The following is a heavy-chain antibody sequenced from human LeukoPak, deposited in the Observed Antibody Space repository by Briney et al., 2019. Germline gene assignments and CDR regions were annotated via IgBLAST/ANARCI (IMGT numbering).Heavy chain of an antibody. CDR2: IYSGGRT. J-gene: IGHJ4*02. V-gene: IGHV3-53*01. Sequence: PGGSLRLSCAASGFIVSSNYMSWVRQAPGKGLEWVPVIYSGGRTYYADSVKGRFTISRDNSKNTLYLQMNSLRAEDTAVYYCVREAGGDYFDYWGQGSLVTVSS. D-gene: IGHD3-10*01. CDR3: VREAGGDYFDY. CDR1: GFIVSSNY.